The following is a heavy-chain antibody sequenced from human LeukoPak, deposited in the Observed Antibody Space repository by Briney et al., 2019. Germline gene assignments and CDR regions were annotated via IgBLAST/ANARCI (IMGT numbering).Heavy chain of an antibody. J-gene: IGHJ4*02. CDR1: GGSISSYF. CDR2: IYTSGTT. Sequence: SETLSLTCTVSGGSISSYFWSWIRQPAGKGLEWIGHIYTSGTTNYNPSLESRVTMSVDTSKNQFSLKLSSVTAADTAVYYCASSPAQVRVLTVGTLPHFDYWGQGTLVTVSS. D-gene: IGHD3-10*01. V-gene: IGHV4-4*07. CDR3: ASSPAQVRVLTVGTLPHFDY.